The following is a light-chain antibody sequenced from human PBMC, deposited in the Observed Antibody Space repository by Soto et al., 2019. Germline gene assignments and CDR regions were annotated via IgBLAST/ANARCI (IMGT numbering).Light chain of an antibody. CDR3: QQYNNWPPYT. V-gene: IGKV3-15*01. Sequence: EIVMTQSPATLSVSPGERATLSCRASRSVSSNLAWYQQKPGQAPRLLMYGASTRATGIPARFSGSGSGTEFTLTIRSLQSEDFAVYYCQQYNNWPPYTCGQGNKLEI. CDR2: GAS. J-gene: IGKJ2*01. CDR1: RSVSSN.